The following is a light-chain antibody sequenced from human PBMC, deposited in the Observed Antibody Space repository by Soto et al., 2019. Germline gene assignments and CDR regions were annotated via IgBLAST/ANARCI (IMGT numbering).Light chain of an antibody. J-gene: IGKJ2*01. Sequence: DIQMTQSPSSLSASVGDRVTITCRASQSISTYLNWYQQKPGKAPKLLIYAASSLQSGVPSRFSGSGSGTDFTITISSLQLEDFATYYCQQSHGIPYTFGQGTKLEIK. CDR1: QSISTY. CDR3: QQSHGIPYT. CDR2: AAS. V-gene: IGKV1-39*01.